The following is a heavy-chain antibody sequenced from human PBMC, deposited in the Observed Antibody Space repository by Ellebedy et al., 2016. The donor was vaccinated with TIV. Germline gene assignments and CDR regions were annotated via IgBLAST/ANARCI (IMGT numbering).Heavy chain of an antibody. J-gene: IGHJ5*02. V-gene: IGHV1-18*01. CDR2: ISAYNGNT. CDR3: ARDPLVREYNWFDP. Sequence: AASVKVSCKASGYTFTSYGISWVRQAPGQGLEWMGWISAYNGNTNYAQKLQGRVTMTTDTSTSTAYVELRSLRSDDTAVYYCARDPLVREYNWFDPWGQGTLVTVSS. D-gene: IGHD3-10*01. CDR1: GYTFTSYG.